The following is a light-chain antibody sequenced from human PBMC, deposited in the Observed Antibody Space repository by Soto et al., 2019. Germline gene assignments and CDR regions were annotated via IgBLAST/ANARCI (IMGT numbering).Light chain of an antibody. Sequence: EIVLTQSPGILSLSPGERATLSCRASQSVSSSYLAWYQQKPGQAPRLLIYGASSRATGIPDTFSGSGSGTDFTLTISRLEPEDFAVYYCQQYGSSPPTWTFGHGTKVEIK. J-gene: IGKJ1*01. CDR2: GAS. CDR3: QQYGSSPPTWT. CDR1: QSVSSSY. V-gene: IGKV3-20*01.